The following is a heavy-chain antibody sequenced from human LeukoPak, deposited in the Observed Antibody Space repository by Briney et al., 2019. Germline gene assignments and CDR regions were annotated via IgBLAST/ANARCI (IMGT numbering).Heavy chain of an antibody. V-gene: IGHV3-30*02. D-gene: IGHD6-19*01. CDR3: AKDPRGAVAEGYMDV. Sequence: DSVKGRFTISRDNSKTTLYLQMNSLRAEDTAVYYCAKDPRGAVAEGYMDVWGKGTTVTVSS. J-gene: IGHJ6*03.